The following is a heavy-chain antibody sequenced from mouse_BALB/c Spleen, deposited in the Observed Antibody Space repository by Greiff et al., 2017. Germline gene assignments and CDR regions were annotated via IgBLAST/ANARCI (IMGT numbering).Heavy chain of an antibody. D-gene: IGHD2-10*02. CDR1: GFNIKDTY. V-gene: IGHV14-3*02. J-gene: IGHJ3*01. Sequence: EVQLQQSGAELVQPGASVKLSCTASGFNIKDTYMHWVKQRPEQGLEWIGRIDPANGNTKYDPKFQGKATITADTSSNTAYLQLSSLTSEDTAVYYCARSKYGNYVFAYWGQGTLVTVSA. CDR3: ARSKYGNYVFAY. CDR2: IDPANGNT.